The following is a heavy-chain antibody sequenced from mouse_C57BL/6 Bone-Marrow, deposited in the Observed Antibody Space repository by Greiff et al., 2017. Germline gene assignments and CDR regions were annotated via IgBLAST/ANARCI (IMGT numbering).Heavy chain of an antibody. CDR2: IDPSDSYT. CDR3: ARYCSSSSCDMDY. Sequence: QVQLQQPGAELVMPGASVKLSCKASGYTFTSYWMHWVKQRPGQGLEWIGEIDPSDSYTNYNQKFKGKSILTVDKSSSTAYMELSSLTSEDSAVNCCARYCSSSSCDMDYWGKGTSVTVSS. D-gene: IGHD1-1*01. J-gene: IGHJ4*01. CDR1: GYTFTSYW. V-gene: IGHV1-69*01.